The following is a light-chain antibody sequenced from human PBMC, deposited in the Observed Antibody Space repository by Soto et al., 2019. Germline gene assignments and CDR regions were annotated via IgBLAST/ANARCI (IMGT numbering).Light chain of an antibody. CDR3: QQYNEWPLT. V-gene: IGKV3-15*01. CDR1: QSVSNN. Sequence: EIVMTQSPATLSVSPGERAILSCRASQSVSNNLAWYQQKPVQAPSLLIYHASTRASGIPARCSGSGSGTEFTLTISSLQSEDFAVYYCQQYNEWPLTFGGGTKVEIK. CDR2: HAS. J-gene: IGKJ4*01.